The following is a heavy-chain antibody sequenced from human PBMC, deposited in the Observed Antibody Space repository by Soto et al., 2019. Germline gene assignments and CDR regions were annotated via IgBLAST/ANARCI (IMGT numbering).Heavy chain of an antibody. J-gene: IGHJ4*02. CDR1: GGSFSGYY. Sequence: PSETLSLTCAGSGGSFSGYYWSWIRQPPGKGLEWIGEINHSGSTNYNPSLKSRVTISVDTSKNQFSLKLSSVTAADTAVYYCARVNTMIVVVTEGYFDYWGQGTLVTVSS. V-gene: IGHV4-34*01. CDR3: ARVNTMIVVVTEGYFDY. D-gene: IGHD3-22*01. CDR2: INHSGST.